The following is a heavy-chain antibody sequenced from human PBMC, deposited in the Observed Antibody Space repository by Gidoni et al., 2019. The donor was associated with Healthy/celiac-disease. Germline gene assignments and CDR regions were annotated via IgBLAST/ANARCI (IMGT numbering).Heavy chain of an antibody. Sequence: QVQLVESGGGLVKPGGSLRLSCAASGFTFSDHYMSWIRQAPGKGLEWVSYISSSGSTIYYADSVKGRFTISRDNAKNSLYLQMNSLRAEDTAVYYCARDRYYDFWSGWDYYYYGMDVWGQGTTVTVSS. J-gene: IGHJ6*02. CDR1: GFTFSDHY. V-gene: IGHV3-11*01. CDR2: ISSSGSTI. CDR3: ARDRYYDFWSGWDYYYYGMDV. D-gene: IGHD3-3*01.